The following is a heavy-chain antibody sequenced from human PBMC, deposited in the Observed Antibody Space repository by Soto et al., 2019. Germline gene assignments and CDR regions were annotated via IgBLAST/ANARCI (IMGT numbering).Heavy chain of an antibody. D-gene: IGHD6-13*01. CDR2: IYSGGKR. CDR3: AHCLGSSWYGSYDY. V-gene: IGHV3-53*01. J-gene: IGHJ4*02. Sequence: GGSLRLPCAVSGVTVSTNYMSCVRQAPWKGLEWVSAIYSGGKRYYADSVKGRFTISRDNSKNIMYLQMNSLRAEDTAVYYCAHCLGSSWYGSYDYWGQGTMVTVSS. CDR1: GVTVSTNY.